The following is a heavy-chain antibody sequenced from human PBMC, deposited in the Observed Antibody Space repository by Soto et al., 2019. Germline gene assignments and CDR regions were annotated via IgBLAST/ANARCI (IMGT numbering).Heavy chain of an antibody. V-gene: IGHV3-11*01. Sequence: QVHLVESGGGLVKPGGSLRLSCAGSGFTFSEHYMSWIRQAPGKGLEWISYVSSSDSTVYYADSVKGRFTISRDNAKNSLYLQMNSLRVEDTAVYYCVRDLGYYDSSGYFDYWGQGTLVTVSS. CDR1: GFTFSEHY. D-gene: IGHD3-22*01. J-gene: IGHJ4*02. CDR2: VSSSDSTV. CDR3: VRDLGYYDSSGYFDY.